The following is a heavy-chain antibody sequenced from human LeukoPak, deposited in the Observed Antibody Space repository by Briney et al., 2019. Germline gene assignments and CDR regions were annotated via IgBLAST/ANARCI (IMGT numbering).Heavy chain of an antibody. CDR1: GGSISSYY. CDR3: ARAIAVADYYYYYGMDV. V-gene: IGHV4-59*01. Sequence: PSETLSLTCTVSGGSISSYYWSWIRQPPGKGLEWIGYIYYSGSTNYNPSLKGRVTISVDTSKNQFSLKLSSVTAADTAVYYCARAIAVADYYYYYGMDVWGQGTTVTVSS. CDR2: IYYSGST. J-gene: IGHJ6*02. D-gene: IGHD6-19*01.